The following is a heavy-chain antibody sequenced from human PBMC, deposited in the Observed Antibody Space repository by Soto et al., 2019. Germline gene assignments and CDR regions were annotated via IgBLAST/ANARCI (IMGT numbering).Heavy chain of an antibody. CDR1: GGSISSGGYS. D-gene: IGHD4-17*01. V-gene: IGHV4-30-2*01. J-gene: IGHJ4*02. CDR3: ATMGTPVTGLYYFDY. CDR2: IYHSGST. Sequence: SETLSLTCTVSGGSISSGGYSWSWIRQPPGKGLEWIGYIYHSGSTYYNPSLKSRVTISVDRSKNQFSLKLSSVTAADTAVYYCATMGTPVTGLYYFDYWGQGTLVTVSS.